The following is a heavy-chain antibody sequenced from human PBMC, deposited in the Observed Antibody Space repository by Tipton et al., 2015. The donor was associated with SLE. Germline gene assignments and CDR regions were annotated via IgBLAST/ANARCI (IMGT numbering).Heavy chain of an antibody. CDR1: GSPFSDNY. CDR2: LNLDSGGS. CDR3: ARGSDDVVHFDS. V-gene: IGHV1-2*06. D-gene: IGHD3-10*01. Sequence: QSGAEVKKPGASVKVSCKASGSPFSDNYIHWVRQAPGHGLVWMGRLNLDSGGSDYAQQFRDRLSMTRDTSVSTAFMELSGLRSDDTAVYFCARGSDDVVHFDSWGQGPLVTLAS. J-gene: IGHJ4*02.